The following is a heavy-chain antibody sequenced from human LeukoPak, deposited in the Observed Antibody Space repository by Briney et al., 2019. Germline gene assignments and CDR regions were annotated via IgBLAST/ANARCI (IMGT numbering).Heavy chain of an antibody. J-gene: IGHJ3*01. CDR1: GFTFNKYA. Sequence: GGSLRLSCAASGFTFNKYAMNWVRQPPGKGLEWFSSIAGTGGSTYYADSVKGRFTLYRDNSENILYLQLNSLRAEDSGIYYCAKAFRIVGIGNPDDAFDVWGQGTVVTVS. CDR3: AKAFRIVGIGNPDDAFDV. V-gene: IGHV3-23*01. CDR2: IAGTGGST. D-gene: IGHD1-26*01.